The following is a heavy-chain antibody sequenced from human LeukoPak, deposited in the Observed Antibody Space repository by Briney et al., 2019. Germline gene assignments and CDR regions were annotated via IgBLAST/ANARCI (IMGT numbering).Heavy chain of an antibody. CDR1: GFTVSSNY. CDR3: ARKEGYYDSSGYYPGGFDY. V-gene: IGHV3-66*01. J-gene: IGHJ4*02. Sequence: GGSRRLSCAASGFTVSSNYMSWVRQAPGKGLEWVSVIYSGGSTYYADSVKGRFTISRDNSKNTLYLQMNSLRAEDTAVYYCARKEGYYDSSGYYPGGFDYWGQGTLVTVSS. CDR2: IYSGGST. D-gene: IGHD3-22*01.